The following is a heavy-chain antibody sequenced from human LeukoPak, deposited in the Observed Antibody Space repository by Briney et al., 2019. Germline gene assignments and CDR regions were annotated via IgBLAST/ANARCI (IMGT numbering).Heavy chain of an antibody. J-gene: IGHJ4*02. CDR3: AKDCNGGNCYIDY. CDR1: GFTFTNYA. CDR2: MSGRGVST. D-gene: IGHD2-15*01. V-gene: IGHV3-23*01. Sequence: GGSLRLSCAASGFTFTNYAVSWVRQAPGKGLEWVSGMSGRGVSTYYADSVKGRFTISSDNSKNTLYLQMNSLRAEDTAIYYCAKDCNGGNCYIDYWAQRTLLPVAS.